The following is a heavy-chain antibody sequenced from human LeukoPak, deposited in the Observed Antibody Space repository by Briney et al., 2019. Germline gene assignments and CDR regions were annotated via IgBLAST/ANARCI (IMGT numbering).Heavy chain of an antibody. CDR2: INPNSGGT. D-gene: IGHD1-7*01. Sequence: ASVKVSCKASGYTFTGYYMHWVRQAPRQGLEWMGWINPNSGGTNYAQKFQGRVTMTRDTSISTAYMELSRLRSDDTAVYYCARSSDWNYRNWFDPWGQGTLVTVSS. J-gene: IGHJ5*02. V-gene: IGHV1-2*02. CDR1: GYTFTGYY. CDR3: ARSSDWNYRNWFDP.